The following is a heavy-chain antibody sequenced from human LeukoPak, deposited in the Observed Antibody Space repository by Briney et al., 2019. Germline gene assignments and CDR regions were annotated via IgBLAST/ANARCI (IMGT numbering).Heavy chain of an antibody. J-gene: IGHJ6*02. D-gene: IGHD3-22*01. CDR3: ARDIIYDSSGYYYVYYYYYYGMDV. V-gene: IGHV3-33*01. Sequence: PGRSLRLSWAASGFTFSSYGMHWVRQAPGKGREWVAVIWYDGSNKYYADSVKGRFTISRDNSKNTLYLQMNSPRAEDTAVYYCARDIIYDSSGYYYVYYYYYYGMDVWGQGTTVTVSS. CDR2: IWYDGSNK. CDR1: GFTFSSYG.